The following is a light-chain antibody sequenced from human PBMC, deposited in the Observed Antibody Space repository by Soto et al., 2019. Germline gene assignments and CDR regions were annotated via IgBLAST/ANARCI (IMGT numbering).Light chain of an antibody. CDR1: YSDIGDYNY. Sequence: QSALTQPPSESGSPGQSVNISCAGTYSDIGDYNYVSWYQQHPGKVPKLIISEGSKRPSGVPDRFSGSKSGYTASLTVADLQPADEAVYYCSSYSGTNSQVIFGVGTKVTVL. CDR3: SSYSGTNSQVI. V-gene: IGLV2-8*01. CDR2: EGS. J-gene: IGLJ2*01.